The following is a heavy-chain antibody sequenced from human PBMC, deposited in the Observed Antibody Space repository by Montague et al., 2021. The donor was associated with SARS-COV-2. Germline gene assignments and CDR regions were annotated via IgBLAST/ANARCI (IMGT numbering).Heavy chain of an antibody. CDR3: ARAERGSCGDGNCYQYFFNY. CDR2: TYHRSEWYS. Sequence: CAISGDSVSANRRTSNWDRLSPSRRLELLGRTYHRSEWYSDYSVSVKSLISINPDTSKNQFSLQLNSVTPEDTAVYYCARAERGSCGDGNCYQYFFNYWGQGILDAFAS. V-gene: IGHV6-1*01. J-gene: IGHJ4*02. D-gene: IGHD2-15*01. CDR1: GDSVSANRRT.